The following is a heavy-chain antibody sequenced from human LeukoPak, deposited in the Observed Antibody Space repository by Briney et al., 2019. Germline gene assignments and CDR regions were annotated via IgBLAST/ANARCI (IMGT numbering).Heavy chain of an antibody. CDR1: GGSISSSNW. CDR2: IYHSGST. D-gene: IGHD3-10*01. CDR3: ARYGSDLRAFDY. J-gene: IGHJ4*02. Sequence: SSGTLSLTCAVSGGSISSSNWWSWLRQPPGKGLEWIGEIYHSGSTNYNPSLKSRVTISVDTSKNQFSLKLSSVTAADTAVYYCARYGSDLRAFDYWGQGTLVTVSS. V-gene: IGHV4-4*02.